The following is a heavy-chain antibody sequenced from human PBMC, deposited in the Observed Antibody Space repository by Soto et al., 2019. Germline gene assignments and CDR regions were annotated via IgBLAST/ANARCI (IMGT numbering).Heavy chain of an antibody. J-gene: IGHJ6*02. CDR1: GGSISSGGYY. D-gene: IGHD2-2*01. CDR3: ARDGRVVVPAARPFYGMDV. Sequence: TLSLTCTVSGGSISSGGYYWSWIRQHPGKGLEWIGYIYYSGSTYYNPSLKSRVTISVDTSKNQFSLKLSSVTAADTAVYYCARDGRVVVPAARPFYGMDVWGQGTTVTVSS. V-gene: IGHV4-31*03. CDR2: IYYSGST.